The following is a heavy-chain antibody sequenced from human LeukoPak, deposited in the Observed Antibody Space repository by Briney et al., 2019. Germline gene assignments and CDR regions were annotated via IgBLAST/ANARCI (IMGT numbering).Heavy chain of an antibody. CDR3: ARDGGTSEGYYYGSGSYWIDY. CDR2: IWYDGSNK. J-gene: IGHJ4*02. D-gene: IGHD3-10*01. V-gene: IGHV3-33*01. CDR1: GFTFSSYG. Sequence: PGRSLRLSCAASGFTFSSYGMHWVRQAPGKGLEWVAVIWYDGSNKYYADSVKGRFTISRDNSKNTLYLQMNSLRAEDTAVYYCARDGGTSEGYYYGSGSYWIDYWGQGTLVTVSS.